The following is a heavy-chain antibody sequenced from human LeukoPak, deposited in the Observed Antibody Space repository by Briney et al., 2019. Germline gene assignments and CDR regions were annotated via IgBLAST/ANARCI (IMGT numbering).Heavy chain of an antibody. J-gene: IGHJ4*02. CDR3: ARDLEITMIVVATPSFDY. CDR2: INPNSGGT. Sequence: APVKVSCKASGYTFTGYYMHWVRQAPGQGLEWMGRINPNSGGTNYAQKFQGRVTMTRDTSISTAYMELSRLRSDDTAVYYCARDLEITMIVVATPSFDYWGQGTLVTVSS. V-gene: IGHV1-2*06. CDR1: GYTFTGYY. D-gene: IGHD3-22*01.